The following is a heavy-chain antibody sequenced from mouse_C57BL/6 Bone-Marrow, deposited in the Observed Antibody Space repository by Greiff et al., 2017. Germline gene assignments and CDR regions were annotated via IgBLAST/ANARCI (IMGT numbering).Heavy chain of an antibody. CDR1: GYAFSSSW. Sequence: VNVVESGPELVKPGASVKISCKASGYAFSSSWMNWVKQRPGKGLEWIGRIYPGDGDTNYNGKFKGKATLTADKSSSTAYMQLSSLTSEDSAVYFCARSSSGYYYAMDYWGQGTSVTVSS. CDR3: ARSSSGYYYAMDY. CDR2: IYPGDGDT. V-gene: IGHV1-82*01. D-gene: IGHD3-2*02. J-gene: IGHJ4*01.